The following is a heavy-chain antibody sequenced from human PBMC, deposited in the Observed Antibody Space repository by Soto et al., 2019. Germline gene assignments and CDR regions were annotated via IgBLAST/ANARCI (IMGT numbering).Heavy chain of an antibody. CDR3: ASRDPGTSVDY. CDR1: GGSFTSNNW. D-gene: IGHD1-7*01. Sequence: PSETLSLTCAVSGGSFTSNNWWTWVRQPPGQGLEWIGEIYRTGSTNYNPSLKTRVTISLDKSENQFSLKVTSLTAADTAVYYCASRDPGTSVDYWGQGTLVTVSS. CDR2: IYRTGST. J-gene: IGHJ4*02. V-gene: IGHV4-4*02.